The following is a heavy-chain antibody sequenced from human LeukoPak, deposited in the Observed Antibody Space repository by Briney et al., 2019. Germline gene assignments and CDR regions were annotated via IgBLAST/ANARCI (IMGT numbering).Heavy chain of an antibody. J-gene: IGHJ4*02. CDR1: GFTFSSYA. D-gene: IGHD3-10*01. CDR2: ISYDGSNK. V-gene: IGHV3-30-3*01. Sequence: GGSLRLSCAASGFTFSSYAMHWVRQAPGKGLEWVAVISYDGSNKYYADSVKGRFTISRDNSKNTLYLQMNSLRAEDTAVYYCARDPRGSGSTLFDYWGQGTLVTASS. CDR3: ARDPRGSGSTLFDY.